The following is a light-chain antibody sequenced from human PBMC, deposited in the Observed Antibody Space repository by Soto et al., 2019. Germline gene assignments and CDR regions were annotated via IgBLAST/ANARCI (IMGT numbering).Light chain of an antibody. J-gene: IGLJ3*02. CDR3: ASWDDNLNGGV. CDR1: SSNIGTYT. Sequence: QSVLTQPPSASGTPGQRVTISCSGTSSNIGTYTVNWYQQLPGTAPKLLIYTDYQRPSGVPDRFSGSKSGTSASLAINGLNSEDEADYYCASWDDNLNGGVFGGGTKVTVL. CDR2: TDY. V-gene: IGLV1-44*01.